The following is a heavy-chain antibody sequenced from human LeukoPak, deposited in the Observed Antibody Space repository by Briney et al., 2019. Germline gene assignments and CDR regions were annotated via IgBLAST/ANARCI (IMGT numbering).Heavy chain of an antibody. CDR2: ISWNSNKI. Sequence: GGSLRLSCAASGFNFNNYAMHWVRRGPGQGLEWVSGISWNSNKIGYADFVKGRFTISRDNAKNSLSLQMNSLTTEDTGLYYCAKDVSNTAWSALFDSWGQGTLVTVSS. CDR1: GFNFNNYA. J-gene: IGHJ4*02. V-gene: IGHV3-9*01. D-gene: IGHD4-4*01. CDR3: AKDVSNTAWSALFDS.